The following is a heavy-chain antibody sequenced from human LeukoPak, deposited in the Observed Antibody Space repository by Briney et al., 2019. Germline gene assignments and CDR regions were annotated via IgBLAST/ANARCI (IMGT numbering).Heavy chain of an antibody. CDR2: IYYSGST. CDR3: ARGRNTAMVPFDY. D-gene: IGHD5-18*01. CDR1: GGSISSYY. Sequence: SETLSLTCTVSGGSISSYYWSWIRQPPGKGLKWIGYIYYSGSTNYNPSLKSRVTISVDTSKNQFSLKLNSVTAADTAVYHCARGRNTAMVPFDYWGQGILVTVSS. V-gene: IGHV4-59*01. J-gene: IGHJ4*02.